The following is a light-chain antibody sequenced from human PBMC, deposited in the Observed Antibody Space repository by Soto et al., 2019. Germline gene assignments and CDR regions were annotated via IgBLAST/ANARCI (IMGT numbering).Light chain of an antibody. CDR3: HHYNDCAPGCM. CDR1: QSVTVN. Sequence: EIVMTQSPATLSLSPGERATLSCRTSQSVTVNLAWYQQKPGQAPRLLIYRASTRASRIPARVSGGRSGTESTLTSNSLQSEDFAVELCHHYNDCAPGCMFGQGTKVQIK. J-gene: IGKJ1*01. V-gene: IGKV3-15*01. CDR2: RAS.